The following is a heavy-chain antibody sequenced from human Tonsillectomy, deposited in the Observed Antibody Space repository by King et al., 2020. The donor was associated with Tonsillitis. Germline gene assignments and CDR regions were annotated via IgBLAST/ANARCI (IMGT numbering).Heavy chain of an antibody. Sequence: VQLVESGGGLVKPGESLRLSCAASGFTFSSYSMNWVRQAPGKGLEWVSSISSSSSYIYYADSVKGRFTISRDNAKNSLYLQMNSLRAEDTAVYYCARDFESDSTRNIWGQGTMVTVSS. CDR1: GFTFSSYS. CDR2: ISSSSSYI. J-gene: IGHJ3*02. V-gene: IGHV3-21*01. D-gene: IGHD3-9*01. CDR3: ARDFESDSTRNI.